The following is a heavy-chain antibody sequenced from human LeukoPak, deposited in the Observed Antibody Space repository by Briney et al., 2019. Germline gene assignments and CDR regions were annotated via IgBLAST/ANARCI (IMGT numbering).Heavy chain of an antibody. D-gene: IGHD2-2*01. V-gene: IGHV6-1*01. CDR1: GDSVSSNSAA. CDR3: ARVFGDIVVVPAAPYYYYYYGMDV. CDR2: TYYRSKWYN. J-gene: IGHJ6*02. Sequence: SQTLSLTCAISGDSVSSNSAAWNWIRQSPSGGLEWLGRTYYRSKWYNDYAVSVKSRITINPDTSKNQFSLQLNSVTPEDTAVYYCARVFGDIVVVPAAPYYYYYYGMDVWGQGTTVTVSS.